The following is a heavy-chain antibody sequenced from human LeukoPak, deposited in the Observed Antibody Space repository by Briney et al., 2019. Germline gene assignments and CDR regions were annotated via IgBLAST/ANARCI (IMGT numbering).Heavy chain of an antibody. J-gene: IGHJ6*03. CDR2: ISGSGGST. D-gene: IGHD1-7*01. V-gene: IGHV3-23*01. CDR1: GFIFSTYS. CDR3: AKDGYNWNYGSTYYYMDV. Sequence: PGGSLRLSRAASGFIFSTYSMNWVRQAPGKGLEWVSAISGSGGSTYYADSVKGRFTISRDNSKNTLYLQMNSLRAEDTAVYYCAKDGYNWNYGSTYYYMDVWGKGTTVTVSS.